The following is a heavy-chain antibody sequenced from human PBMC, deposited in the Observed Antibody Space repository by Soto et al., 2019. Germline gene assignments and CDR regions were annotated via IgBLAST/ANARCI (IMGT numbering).Heavy chain of an antibody. CDR3: AKGRNSYGHFFDY. CDR1: GFTFNSYA. Sequence: EVQLLESGGGLVQPGGSLRLSCAASGFTFNSYAMSWVRHAPGKGLEWVSIISGSGGSTSYADSVKGRCTISRDHSKNTLYLKMNSLRVSDTAVYYGAKGRNSYGHFFDYWGKGRLVTVSA. V-gene: IGHV3-23*01. J-gene: IGHJ4*02. CDR2: ISGSGGST. D-gene: IGHD5-18*01.